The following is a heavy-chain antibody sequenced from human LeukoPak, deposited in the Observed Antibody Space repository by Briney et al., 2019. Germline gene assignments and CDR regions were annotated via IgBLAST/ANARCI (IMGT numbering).Heavy chain of an antibody. CDR2: IKQDGTEK. J-gene: IGHJ3*02. CDR3: ARDFDAFDI. CDR1: GFTFTTYW. Sequence: GGSLRLSCAASGFTFTTYWMSWVRQAPGKGLEWVANIKQDGTEKYYVDSVKGRFTISRDNAKNSLYLQMNSLRAEDTAVYYCARDFDAFDIWGQGTMVTVSS. V-gene: IGHV3-7*01.